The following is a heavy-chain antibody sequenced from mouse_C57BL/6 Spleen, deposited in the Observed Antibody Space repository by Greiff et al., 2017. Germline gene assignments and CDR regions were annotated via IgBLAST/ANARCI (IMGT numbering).Heavy chain of an antibody. D-gene: IGHD2-5*01. CDR3: AIYSNFFDY. CDR2: IWGDGST. Sequence: VKVVESGPGLVAPSQSLSITCTVSGFSLTSYGVSWVRQPPGKGLEWLGIIWGDGSTNYHSALISRLSISKDDSKSQVFLKLNRLQTDDTATYYCAIYSNFFDYWGHGTTLTVSS. J-gene: IGHJ2*01. CDR1: GFSLTSYG. V-gene: IGHV2-3*01.